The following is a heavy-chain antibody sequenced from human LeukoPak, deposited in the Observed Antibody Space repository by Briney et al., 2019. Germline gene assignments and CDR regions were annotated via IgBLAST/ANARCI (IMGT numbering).Heavy chain of an antibody. CDR1: GYTFTGYY. Sequence: ASVKVSCKASGYTFTGYYMHWVRQAPGQGLEWMGRINPNSGGTNYAQKFQGRVTMTRDTSISTAYMELNRLRSDDTAVYYCARVRRVVPAATPFDYWGQGTLVTVSS. V-gene: IGHV1-2*06. J-gene: IGHJ4*02. CDR3: ARVRRVVPAATPFDY. D-gene: IGHD2-2*01. CDR2: INPNSGGT.